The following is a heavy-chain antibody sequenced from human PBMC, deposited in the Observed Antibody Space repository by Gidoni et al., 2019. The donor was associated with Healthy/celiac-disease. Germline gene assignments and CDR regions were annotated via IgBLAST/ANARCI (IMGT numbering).Heavy chain of an antibody. CDR1: GGTFSSYT. CDR2: IIPILGIA. Sequence: QVQLVQSGAEVKKPWSSVKVSCQASGGTFSSYTIRWVRQAPGQGLEWIGRIIPILGIANYAQKCQGRVTITEDKSTSTAYMELSSLRSEDTAVYYCASETTVVSEHAFDIWGQGTMVTVSS. D-gene: IGHD4-17*01. CDR3: ASETTVVSEHAFDI. V-gene: IGHV1-69*02. J-gene: IGHJ3*02.